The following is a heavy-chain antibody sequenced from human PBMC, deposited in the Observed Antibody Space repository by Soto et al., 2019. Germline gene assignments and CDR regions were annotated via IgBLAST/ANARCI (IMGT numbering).Heavy chain of an antibody. V-gene: IGHV3-53*01. Sequence: SLRLSCAAPGFTVSNDYMGWVRQAPGKGLEWVSLLYSDGSTYYVDSVKGRFTISRDNSKNTLFLQMTSLRAEDTAVYYCAKYCVSTTCRSFDYWGQGTLVTVSS. CDR1: GFTVSNDY. CDR3: AKYCVSTTCRSFDY. J-gene: IGHJ4*02. CDR2: LYSDGST. D-gene: IGHD2-2*01.